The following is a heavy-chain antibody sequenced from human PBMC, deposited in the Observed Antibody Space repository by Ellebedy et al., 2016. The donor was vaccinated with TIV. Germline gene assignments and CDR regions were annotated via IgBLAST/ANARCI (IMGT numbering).Heavy chain of an antibody. V-gene: IGHV4-59*08. Sequence: ESLKISXAASGFTFSDYYMSWIRQAPGKGLEWIGYIYYSGSTNYNPSLKSRVTISVDTSKNQFSLKLSSVTAADTAVYYCARLTSGSYSYYFDYWGQGTLVTVSS. CDR1: GFTFSDYY. CDR2: IYYSGST. J-gene: IGHJ4*02. D-gene: IGHD3-10*01. CDR3: ARLTSGSYSYYFDY.